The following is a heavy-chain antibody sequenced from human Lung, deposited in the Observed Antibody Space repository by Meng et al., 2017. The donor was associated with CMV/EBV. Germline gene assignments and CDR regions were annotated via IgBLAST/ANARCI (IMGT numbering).Heavy chain of an antibody. Sequence: SETLSLXCTVSGGSISSGDYYWTWIRQHPGKGLEWIGNIYYIASTYYNPSLTSRVTISVDTSKTQFSLKLRSVTAADTAVYYCARDKVGDGRGHGMDVWGKGTTVTVSS. V-gene: IGHV4-31*03. J-gene: IGHJ6*04. CDR2: IYYIAST. CDR3: ARDKVGDGRGHGMDV. D-gene: IGHD1-26*01. CDR1: GGSISSGDYY.